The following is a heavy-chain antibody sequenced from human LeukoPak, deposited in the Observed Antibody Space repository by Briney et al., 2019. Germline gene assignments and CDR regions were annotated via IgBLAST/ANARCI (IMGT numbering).Heavy chain of an antibody. J-gene: IGHJ3*02. Sequence: SETLSLTCTVSGGSISSYYWGWIRQPPGKGLEWIGSIYYSGSTYYNPSLKSRVTISVDTSKNQFSLKLSSVTAADTAVYYCARPLYYYDSSGPLTGDAFDIRGQGTMVTVSS. CDR1: GGSISSYY. V-gene: IGHV4-39*07. D-gene: IGHD3-22*01. CDR2: IYYSGST. CDR3: ARPLYYYDSSGPLTGDAFDI.